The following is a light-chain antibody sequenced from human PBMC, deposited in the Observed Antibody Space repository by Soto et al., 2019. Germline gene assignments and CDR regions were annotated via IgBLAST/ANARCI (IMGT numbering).Light chain of an antibody. CDR3: QQYNSYPVT. CDR1: QSISSW. Sequence: DIQMTQSPSTLSASVGDRVTITCRASQSISSWLAWYQQKPGKAPKLLIYKASSLESGVPSRFSGSGSGTEFTLTISSMQHDDFATYYCQQYNSYPVTFGQWTKVEIK. CDR2: KAS. V-gene: IGKV1-5*03. J-gene: IGKJ1*01.